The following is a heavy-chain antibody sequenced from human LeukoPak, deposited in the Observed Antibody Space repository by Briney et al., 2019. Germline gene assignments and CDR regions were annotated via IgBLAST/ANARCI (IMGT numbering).Heavy chain of an antibody. V-gene: IGHV4-30-4*08. J-gene: IGHJ4*02. CDR3: ARALRGYSGGYFDY. D-gene: IGHD5-12*01. Sequence: PSETLSLTXTVSGGSISSGDYYWSWIRQPPGKGLEWIGYIYYSGSTYYNPSLKSRVTISVDTSKNQFSLKLSSVTAADTAVYYCARALRGYSGGYFDYWGQGTLVTVSS. CDR2: IYYSGST. CDR1: GGSISSGDYY.